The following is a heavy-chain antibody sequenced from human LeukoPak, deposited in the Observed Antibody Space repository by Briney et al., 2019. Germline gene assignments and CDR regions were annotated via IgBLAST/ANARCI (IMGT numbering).Heavy chain of an antibody. CDR1: GGSISSYY. CDR3: SGITTTYDY. D-gene: IGHD2/OR15-2a*01. V-gene: IGHV4-59*08. J-gene: IGHJ4*02. Sequence: SETLSLTCTVSGGSISSYYWSWIRQPPGKGLEWIGYIYYSGSTNYNPSLKSRVTISVDTSKNQFSLKLSSVTAADTAVYYCSGITTTYDYWGQGTLVTVSS. CDR2: IYYSGST.